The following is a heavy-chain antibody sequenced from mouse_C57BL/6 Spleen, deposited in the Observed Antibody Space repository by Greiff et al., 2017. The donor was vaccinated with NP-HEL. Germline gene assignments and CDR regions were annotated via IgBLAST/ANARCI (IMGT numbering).Heavy chain of an antibody. D-gene: IGHD2-2*01. V-gene: IGHV5-16*01. CDR3: ARNGYPYYYAMDY. CDR1: GFTFSDYY. CDR2: INYDGSST. J-gene: IGHJ4*01. Sequence: EVQVVESEGGLVQPGSSMKLSCTASGFTFSDYYMAWVRQVPEKGLEWVANINYDGSSTYYLDSLKSRFIISRDNAKNILYLQMSSLKSEDTATYYCARNGYPYYYAMDYWGQGTSVTVSS.